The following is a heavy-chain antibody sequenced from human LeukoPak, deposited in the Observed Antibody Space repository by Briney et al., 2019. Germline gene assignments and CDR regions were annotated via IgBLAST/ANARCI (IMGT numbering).Heavy chain of an antibody. Sequence: GGSLRLSCAASGFTVSSNYMSWVRQASGKGLEWASAISGSGGSTYYADSVKGRFTISRDNSKNTLYLQMNSLRAEDTAVYYCANLLGDVDYWGQGTLVTVSS. CDR3: ANLLGDVDY. V-gene: IGHV3-23*01. D-gene: IGHD3-16*01. CDR2: ISGSGGST. CDR1: GFTVSSNY. J-gene: IGHJ4*02.